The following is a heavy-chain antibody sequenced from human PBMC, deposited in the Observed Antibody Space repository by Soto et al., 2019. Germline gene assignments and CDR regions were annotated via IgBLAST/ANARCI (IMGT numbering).Heavy chain of an antibody. CDR3: AREGGDWELPGY. V-gene: IGHV1-18*01. J-gene: IGHJ4*02. CDR2: ISAYNGNT. Sequence: QIQLVQSGAELKKPGASVKVSCKASGYTFTSYGINCVRQAPGQGVEWMGWISAYNGNTNYAQKLQGRVTMTKDPSTSTAYMELRSLRSDDTAVYYCAREGGDWELPGYWGQGPLVTVSS. D-gene: IGHD1-26*01. CDR1: GYTFTSYG.